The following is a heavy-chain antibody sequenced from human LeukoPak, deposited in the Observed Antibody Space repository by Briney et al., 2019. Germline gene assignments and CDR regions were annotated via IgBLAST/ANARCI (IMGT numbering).Heavy chain of an antibody. V-gene: IGHV1-18*01. CDR3: ARGLNWNYDLGWVAP. CDR2: ISGYNGNT. CDR1: GCSFSSWS. J-gene: IGHJ5*02. Sequence: ASVKVSCMASGCSFSSWSISGVRQAPGQGLEGMGWISGYNGNTNYAQKFQGRVTLTTETSTSTAYMELRSPRSDDTAIYYCARGLNWNYDLGWVAPWGQGTLVAVSS. D-gene: IGHD1-7*01.